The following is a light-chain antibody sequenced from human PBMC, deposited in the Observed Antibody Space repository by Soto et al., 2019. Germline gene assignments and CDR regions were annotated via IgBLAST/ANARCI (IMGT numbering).Light chain of an antibody. Sequence: QSVLTQPPSVSAAPRQKVTISCSGSSSNIGNNYVSWFHRVPGTAPKLLIYDNNERPSGIPDRFSGSKSGTSATLDITGLQTGDEGDYYCGTWDSRLRVVVFGGGTKLTVL. CDR2: DNN. CDR3: GTWDSRLRVVV. J-gene: IGLJ2*01. V-gene: IGLV1-51*01. CDR1: SSNIGNNY.